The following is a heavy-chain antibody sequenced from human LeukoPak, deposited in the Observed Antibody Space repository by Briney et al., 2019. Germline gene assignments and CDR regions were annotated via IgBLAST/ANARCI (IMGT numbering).Heavy chain of an antibody. CDR2: IYYSGST. V-gene: IGHV4-31*03. Sequence: SETLSLTCTVSGGSISSGGYYWSWIRQHLGKGLEWIGYIYYSGSTYYNPSLKSRVTISVDTSKNQFSLKLSSVTAADTAVYYCAREVTAPVVRGVRGMDVWGQGTTVTVSS. CDR3: AREVTAPVVRGVRGMDV. J-gene: IGHJ6*02. D-gene: IGHD3-10*01. CDR1: GGSISSGGYY.